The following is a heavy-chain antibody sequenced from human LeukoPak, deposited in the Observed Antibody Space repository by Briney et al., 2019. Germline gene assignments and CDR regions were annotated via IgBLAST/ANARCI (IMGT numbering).Heavy chain of an antibody. CDR3: ARGLRGGEYFFDD. Sequence: GGSLRLSCVTSGFTFRHYYMTWIRQAPGKGLEWVSYISGTGNNKYYADSVKGRFTISRDNAQNSLYLQMSSLRAADTAMYYCARGLRGGEYFFDDWGQGSLGPVSS. V-gene: IGHV3-11*01. D-gene: IGHD3-9*01. CDR2: ISGTGNNK. CDR1: GFTFRHYY. J-gene: IGHJ4*02.